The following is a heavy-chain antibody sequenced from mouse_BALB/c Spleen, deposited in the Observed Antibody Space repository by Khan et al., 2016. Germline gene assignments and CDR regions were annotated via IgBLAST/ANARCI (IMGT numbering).Heavy chain of an antibody. J-gene: IGHJ4*01. Sequence: QVQLQQSGAELVRPGTSVKVSCKASGYAFTKYLIEWVRQRPGQGLEWIGVINPGSNGTNYTVEFKGRATLTADKSSSTAYMQLSSLTSDDSAVFFGARGNYNFLFAMDYWGQGTSVTVSS. D-gene: IGHD2-1*01. V-gene: IGHV1-54*01. CDR3: ARGNYNFLFAMDY. CDR2: INPGSNGT. CDR1: GYAFTKYL.